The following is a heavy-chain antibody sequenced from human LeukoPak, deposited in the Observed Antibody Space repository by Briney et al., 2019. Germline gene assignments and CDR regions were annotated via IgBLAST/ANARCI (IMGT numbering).Heavy chain of an antibody. Sequence: GGSLRLSCAASGFTFSSYEMNWVRQAPGKGLEWVSYISSSGTTRYYTDSVKGRFTIARDNARNSLYLQMNSLRAEDTAVYYCARAPVTTVYSYYYMDVWGKGTTVTISS. CDR3: ARAPVTTVYSYYYMDV. D-gene: IGHD4-17*01. CDR1: GFTFSSYE. J-gene: IGHJ6*03. V-gene: IGHV3-48*03. CDR2: ISSSGTTR.